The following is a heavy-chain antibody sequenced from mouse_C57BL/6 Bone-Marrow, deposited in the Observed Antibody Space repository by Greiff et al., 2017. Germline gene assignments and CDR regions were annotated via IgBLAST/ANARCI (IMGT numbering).Heavy chain of an antibody. Sequence: VKLMESGPELVRPGVSVKISCKGSGYTFTDYAMHWVKQSHAKSLEWIGVISTYYGDASYNQKFKDKATMTVDKSSSTAYMELAILTSEDSAVYYCARGLYYYGSSSWFAYWGQGTLVTVSA. CDR3: ARGLYYYGSSSWFAY. CDR1: GYTFTDYA. CDR2: ISTYYGDA. D-gene: IGHD1-1*01. V-gene: IGHV1-67*01. J-gene: IGHJ3*01.